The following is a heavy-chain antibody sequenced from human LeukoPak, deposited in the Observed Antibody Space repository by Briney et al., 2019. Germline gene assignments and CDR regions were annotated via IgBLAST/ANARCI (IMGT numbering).Heavy chain of an antibody. V-gene: IGHV1-3*01. CDR1: GYDFTSYA. CDR2: INVVNGNT. J-gene: IGHJ4*02. Sequence: ASVKVSCKTSGYDFTSYAMHWVRQAPGQRLEWMGWINVVNGNTKLSQKFQERVIITSDTSASTTYMEMSSLRFDDTAMYYCARAPLTTYPRWGQGTLVSVSS. D-gene: IGHD2/OR15-2a*01. CDR3: ARAPLTTYPR.